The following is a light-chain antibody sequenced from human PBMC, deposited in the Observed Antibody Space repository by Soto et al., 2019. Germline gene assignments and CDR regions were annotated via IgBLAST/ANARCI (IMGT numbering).Light chain of an antibody. CDR3: VLYVGSGIWV. V-gene: IGLV8-61*01. CDR2: NTN. CDR1: SGSVSTSYY. J-gene: IGLJ3*02. Sequence: QTVVTQAPSFSVSPGGTVTLTCGLSSGSVSTSYYPSWYQQTPGQPPRTLIYNTNTRSSGVPDRFSGSILGNKAALTITGAQADDESDYYCVLYVGSGIWVFGGGTKLTVL.